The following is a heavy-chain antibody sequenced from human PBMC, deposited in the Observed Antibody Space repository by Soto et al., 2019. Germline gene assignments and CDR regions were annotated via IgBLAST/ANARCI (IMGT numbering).Heavy chain of an antibody. D-gene: IGHD6-13*01. Sequence: QVQLVESGGGVVQPGRSLRLSCAASGFTFSSYGRHWVRQAPGKGLEWVAVIWYDGSNKYYADSVKGRFTISRDNSKNTLYPQMNSLRAEDTAVYYCARDQLYSSSWSDYWGQGTLVTVSS. J-gene: IGHJ4*02. V-gene: IGHV3-33*01. CDR3: ARDQLYSSSWSDY. CDR1: GFTFSSYG. CDR2: IWYDGSNK.